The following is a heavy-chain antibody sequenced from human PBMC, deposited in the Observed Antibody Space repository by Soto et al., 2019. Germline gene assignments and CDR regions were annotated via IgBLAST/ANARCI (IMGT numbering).Heavy chain of an antibody. CDR1: GFRFSXNG. CDR2: ISYDGSKK. CDR3: AKDRVESGLGEIDY. V-gene: IGHV3-30*18. Sequence: QVQLVESGXXXXQPGRSLRLSCAASGFRFSXNGMHWVRQAPGKGXEWXAIISYDGSKKYYADSVKGRFTISRDNSKNTLYLQMNSLRVEDTAVYYCAKDRVESGLGEIDYWGQGTLVTVSS. J-gene: IGHJ4*02. D-gene: IGHD3-16*01.